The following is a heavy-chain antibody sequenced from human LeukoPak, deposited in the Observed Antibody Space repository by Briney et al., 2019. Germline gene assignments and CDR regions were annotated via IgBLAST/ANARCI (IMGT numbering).Heavy chain of an antibody. CDR3: ARREGSSRWYGKDWFDP. CDR2: IIPNSGGT. V-gene: IGHV1-2*02. J-gene: IGHJ5*02. D-gene: IGHD6-13*01. CDR1: GYTFTSYY. Sequence: GASVKVSCKASGYTFTSYYMHWVRQAPGQGLEWMGWIIPNSGGTNYAQKFQGRVTMTRDTSISTAYMELSRLRSDDTAVYYCARREGSSRWYGKDWFDPWGQGTLVTVSS.